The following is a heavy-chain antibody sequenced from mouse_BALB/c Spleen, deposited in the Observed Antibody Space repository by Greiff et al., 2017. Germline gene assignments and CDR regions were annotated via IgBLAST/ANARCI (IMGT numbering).Heavy chain of an antibody. CDR1: GYAFTNYL. CDR3: ARGGTRFAY. CDR2: INPGSGGT. D-gene: IGHD3-3*01. J-gene: IGHJ3*01. V-gene: IGHV1-54*01. Sequence: QVQLKQSGAELVRPGTSVKVSCKASGYAFTNYLIEWVKQRPGQGLEWIGVINPGSGGTNYNEKFKGKATLTADKSSSTAYLQLSSLTSDDAAVYFCARGGTRFAYWGQGTLVTVSA.